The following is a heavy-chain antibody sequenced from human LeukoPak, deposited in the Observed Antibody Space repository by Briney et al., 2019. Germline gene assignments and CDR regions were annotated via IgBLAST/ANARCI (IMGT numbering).Heavy chain of an antibody. D-gene: IGHD2-2*01. CDR2: IKQDGSEK. J-gene: IGHJ4*02. V-gene: IGHV3-7*03. Sequence: GGSLRLSCAASGFTFSSYWMSWVRQAPGKGLEWVANIKQDGSEKYYVDSVKGRFTISRDNAKNSLYLQMNSLRAEDTAVYYCARGRGYCSSTSCYFFGFDYWAREPWSPSPQ. CDR1: GFTFSSYW. CDR3: ARGRGYCSSTSCYFFGFDY.